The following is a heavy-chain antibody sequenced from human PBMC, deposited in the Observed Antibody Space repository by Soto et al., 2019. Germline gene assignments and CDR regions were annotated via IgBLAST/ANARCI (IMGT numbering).Heavy chain of an antibody. V-gene: IGHV1-46*03. CDR3: ARDPNIVTTNTIPEYYFDY. Sequence: QVQLVQSGAEVKKPGASVNLSCKASGYTFTSYYMHWVRQAPGQGLEWMGIINPSGGGTSYAQKFHGRITMTRDTSTSTVYMELSSLRSDDTAVYYCARDPNIVTTNTIPEYYFDYWGQGTLVTVSS. J-gene: IGHJ4*02. CDR2: INPSGGGT. CDR1: GYTFTSYY. D-gene: IGHD5-12*01.